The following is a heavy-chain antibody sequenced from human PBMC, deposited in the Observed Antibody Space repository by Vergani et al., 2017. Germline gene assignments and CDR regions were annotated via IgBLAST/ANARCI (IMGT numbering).Heavy chain of an antibody. CDR3: ASGRYYSYSTFHFHGGYFDV. V-gene: IGHV4-39*01. J-gene: IGHJ2*01. CDR2: IYNSGNG. Sequence: QMQLQESGPGLVKASETLSLTCTVSGDSIISRSYYWGWIRQPPGKGLEWIGSIYNSGNGDSSSSLKSRVTISVDTSNNQFSLRLTSVTAADTAVYYCASGRYYSYSTFHFHGGYFDVRGRGNLVTVPS. CDR1: GDSIISRSYY. D-gene: IGHD4-11*01.